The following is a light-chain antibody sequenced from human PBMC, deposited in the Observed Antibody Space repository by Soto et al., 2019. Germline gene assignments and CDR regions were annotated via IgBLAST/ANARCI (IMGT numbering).Light chain of an antibody. CDR1: SSNIGSNY. J-gene: IGLJ1*01. CDR3: AAWDDSLSGYV. V-gene: IGLV1-47*01. Sequence: QCVLAQQPSALGTPGQRVTISCSGSSSNIGSNYVYWYQQLPGTAPKLLIYRNNQRPSGVPDRFSGSKSGTSASLAISGLRSEDEADYYCAAWDDSLSGYVFGTGTKVTVL. CDR2: RNN.